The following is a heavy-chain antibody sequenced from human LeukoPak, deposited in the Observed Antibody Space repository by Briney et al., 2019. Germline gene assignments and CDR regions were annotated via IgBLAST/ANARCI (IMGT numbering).Heavy chain of an antibody. CDR1: GGSISSGSYY. D-gene: IGHD3-3*01. V-gene: IGHV4-61*02. CDR2: IYTSGST. J-gene: IGHJ5*02. CDR3: ARAYDFWSGRSFYNWFDP. Sequence: SETLSLTCTVSGGSISSGSYYWSWIRQPAGKGLEWIGRIYTSGSTNYNPSLKSRVTISVDTSENQFSLKLSSVTAADTAVYYCARAYDFWSGRSFYNWFDPWGQGTLVTVSS.